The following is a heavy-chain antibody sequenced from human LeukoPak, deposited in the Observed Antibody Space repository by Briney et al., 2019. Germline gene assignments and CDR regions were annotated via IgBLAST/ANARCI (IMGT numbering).Heavy chain of an antibody. D-gene: IGHD3-22*01. CDR1: GYTFTGYY. J-gene: IGHJ3*02. V-gene: IGHV1-18*04. Sequence: ASVKVSCKASGYTFTGYYMHWVRQAPGQGLEWMGWISAYNGNTNYAQKLQGRVTMTTDTSTSTAYMELRSLRSDDTAVYYCARSGIVVFFKTNYLDDAFDIWGQGTMVTVSS. CDR2: ISAYNGNT. CDR3: ARSGIVVFFKTNYLDDAFDI.